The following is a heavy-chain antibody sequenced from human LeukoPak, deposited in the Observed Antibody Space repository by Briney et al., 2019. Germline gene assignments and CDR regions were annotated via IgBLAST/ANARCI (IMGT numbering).Heavy chain of an antibody. J-gene: IGHJ6*04. CDR1: GFTFSTYN. CDR2: ISGSSSYI. D-gene: IGHD3-10*02. V-gene: IGHV3-21*01. Sequence: GGSLRLSCAASGFTFSTYNMNWVRQAPGKGLEWVSSISGSSSYIYYADSVKGRFSISRDNAKNSLYLQMNSLRAEDTAVYYCAELGITMIGGVWGKGTTVTISS. CDR3: AELGITMIGGV.